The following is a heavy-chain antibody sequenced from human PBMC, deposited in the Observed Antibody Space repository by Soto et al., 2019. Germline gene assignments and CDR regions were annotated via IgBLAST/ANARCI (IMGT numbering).Heavy chain of an antibody. J-gene: IGHJ5*02. CDR1: GFTFVTTD. CDR3: VKNSGWFNT. Sequence: LRLSCAASGFTFVTTDMSWVRQAPGEGLEWVSTIDGSGGITYYADSVKGRFTISRDNSRNTVSLQTNSLRGDDTALYYCVKNSGWFNTWGQGALVTVS. CDR2: IDGSGGIT. D-gene: IGHD3-10*01. V-gene: IGHV3-23*01.